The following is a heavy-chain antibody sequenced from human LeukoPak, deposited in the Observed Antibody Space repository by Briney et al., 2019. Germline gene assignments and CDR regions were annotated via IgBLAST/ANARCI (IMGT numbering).Heavy chain of an antibody. CDR2: INHSGNT. D-gene: IGHD3-10*01. CDR1: GGSFSDYY. CDR3: ARGVYYYVSGSYYR. J-gene: IGHJ4*02. V-gene: IGHV4-34*01. Sequence: PSGTLSLTCAVYGGSFSDYYWSWIRQPPGKGLEWIGEINHSGNTNYNPSLKSRVTISVDMSKNQFSLKLSSVTAADTAVYYCARGVYYYVSGSYYRWGQGTLVTVSS.